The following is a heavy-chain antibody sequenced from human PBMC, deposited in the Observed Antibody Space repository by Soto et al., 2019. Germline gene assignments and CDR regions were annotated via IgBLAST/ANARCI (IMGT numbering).Heavy chain of an antibody. CDR1: GGSMSSSNW. CDR2: THHSGRT. V-gene: IGHV4-4*02. Sequence: SETLSLTCTVSGGSMSSSNWWNWVRQPPGKGLEWIGETHHSGRTNYNPSLKSRVTISVDKSKNHFSLKLSSVTAADTAVYYCARSALGAYYYYGMDVWGQGTTVTVSS. D-gene: IGHD3-16*01. J-gene: IGHJ6*02. CDR3: ARSALGAYYYYGMDV.